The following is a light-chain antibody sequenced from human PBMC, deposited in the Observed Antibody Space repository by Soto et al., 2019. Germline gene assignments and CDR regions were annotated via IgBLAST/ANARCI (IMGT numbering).Light chain of an antibody. Sequence: EIVLTQSPVTLSLSPGERATLSCRASQSVSSDLAWYQQRPGQAPRLLIYGASSRATGIPDRFSGRGSGTDFTLTISRLEPEDFAVYYCQQYCCSPRTFGHGTKVDI. V-gene: IGKV3-20*01. CDR1: QSVSSD. J-gene: IGKJ1*01. CDR2: GAS. CDR3: QQYCCSPRT.